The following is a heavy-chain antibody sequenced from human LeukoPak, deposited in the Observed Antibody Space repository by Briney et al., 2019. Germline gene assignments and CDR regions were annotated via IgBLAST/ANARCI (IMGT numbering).Heavy chain of an antibody. CDR3: ARDSQMTGFYYYMDV. CDR2: IYTSGNT. J-gene: IGHJ6*03. CDR1: GGSISSGSYY. V-gene: IGHV4-61*02. Sequence: PSETVSLTCTVSGGSISSGSYYWSWIRQPAGKGLEWIGRIYTSGNTNYSPSLKSRVTILVDTSKNQFSLQLSSVTAADTAVYYCARDSQMTGFYYYMDVWGKGTTVTVSS.